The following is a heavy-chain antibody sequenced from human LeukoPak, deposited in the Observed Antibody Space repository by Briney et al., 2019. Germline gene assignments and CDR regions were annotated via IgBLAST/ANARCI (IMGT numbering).Heavy chain of an antibody. CDR2: IYYSGST. Sequence: PSETLSLTCTVSGGSIRSYYWSWIRQHPGKGLEWIGYIYYSGSTYYNPSLKSRVTISVDTSKNQFSLKLSSVTAADTAMYYCAKGGRAGISHYYYYGMDVWGQGTTVTVSS. J-gene: IGHJ6*02. CDR1: GGSIRSYY. V-gene: IGHV4-59*06. CDR3: AKGGRAGISHYYYYGMDV. D-gene: IGHD1-14*01.